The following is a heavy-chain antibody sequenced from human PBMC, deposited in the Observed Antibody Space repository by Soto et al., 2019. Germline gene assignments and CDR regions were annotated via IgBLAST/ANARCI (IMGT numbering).Heavy chain of an antibody. CDR3: ARVLGGMATVPFDY. J-gene: IGHJ4*02. V-gene: IGHV3-30-3*01. CDR2: ISYEGSNK. Sequence: QVQLVESGGGVVQPGRSLRLSCAASGFTFSSYAMHWVRQAPGTGLEWVAVISYEGSNKYYADSVKGRFTISRDNSKNTLYLQMNSLRTEDTVVYYCARVLGGMATVPFDYWGQGALVTVSS. CDR1: GFTFSSYA. D-gene: IGHD4-4*01.